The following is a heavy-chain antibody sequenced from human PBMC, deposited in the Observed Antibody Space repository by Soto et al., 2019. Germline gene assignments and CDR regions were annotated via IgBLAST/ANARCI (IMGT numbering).Heavy chain of an antibody. Sequence: GGSLRLSCAASGFTFSSYAMSWVRQAPGKGLERVSAISGSGGSTYYADSVKGRFTISRDNSKNTLYLQMNSLRAEDTAVYYCANHESSIAARGSGDYWGQGTLVTVSS. CDR2: ISGSGGST. CDR1: GFTFSSYA. CDR3: ANHESSIAARGSGDY. J-gene: IGHJ4*02. V-gene: IGHV3-23*01. D-gene: IGHD6-6*01.